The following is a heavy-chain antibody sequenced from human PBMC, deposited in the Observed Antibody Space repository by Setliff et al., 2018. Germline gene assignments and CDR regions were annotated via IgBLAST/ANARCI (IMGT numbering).Heavy chain of an antibody. CDR2: INPDSGDT. Sequence: ASVKVSCKVSGSSFTGHNLHWVRQAPGQGLEWMGWINPDSGDTHSPQKFQGRVTMTRDTSMSTVYMELTRLTSDDTAVYYCASQMGTSETYPKWGQGTPVTVSS. D-gene: IGHD1-26*01. J-gene: IGHJ4*02. CDR3: ASQMGTSETYPK. CDR1: GSSFTGHN. V-gene: IGHV1-2*02.